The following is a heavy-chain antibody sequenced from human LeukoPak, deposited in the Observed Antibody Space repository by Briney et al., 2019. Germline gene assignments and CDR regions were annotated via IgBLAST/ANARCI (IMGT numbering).Heavy chain of an antibody. CDR1: GDSIITYY. CDR3: ARRVIMSATGVPDTWLDP. CDR2: ISYSGGT. V-gene: IGHV4-59*08. D-gene: IGHD2-8*02. J-gene: IGHJ5*02. Sequence: SETLSLTCTVSGDSIITYYWNWIRQPPGKGLEWVGHISYSGGTKYNPSLQSRVTISIDTSKNQFSLNLSSVTAADTAVYYCARRVIMSATGVPDTWLDPWGQGILVTVSS.